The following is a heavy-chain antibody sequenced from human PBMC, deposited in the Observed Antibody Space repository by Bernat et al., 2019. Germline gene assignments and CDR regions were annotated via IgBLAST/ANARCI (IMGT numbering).Heavy chain of an antibody. J-gene: IGHJ6*02. D-gene: IGHD4-23*01. CDR3: ARVLTYGGNSAYLAPNRYGMDV. CDR1: GYTFTSYG. CDR2: ISAYNGNT. V-gene: IGHV1-18*01. Sequence: QVQLVQSGAEVKKPGASVKVSCKASGYTFTSYGISWVQQAPGQGLEWMGWISAYNGNTNYAQKLQGRVTMTTDTSTSTAYMELRSLRSDDTAVYYCARVLTYGGNSAYLAPNRYGMDVWGQGTTVTVSS.